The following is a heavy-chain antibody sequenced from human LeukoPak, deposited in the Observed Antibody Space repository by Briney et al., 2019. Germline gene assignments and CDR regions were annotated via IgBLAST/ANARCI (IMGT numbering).Heavy chain of an antibody. CDR2: IYYSGTT. J-gene: IGHJ5*02. V-gene: IGHV4-39*01. CDR1: GDSISSSGYY. CDR3: ARHPEGWNWFDP. Sequence: NPSETLSLTCIVSGDSISSSGYYWGWIRQPPGKGLEWIGTIYYSGTTCYNPSLSGRVTISVDTSKNHFSLKLNSVTAADTAVYYCARHPEGWNWFDPWGQGALVTVSS.